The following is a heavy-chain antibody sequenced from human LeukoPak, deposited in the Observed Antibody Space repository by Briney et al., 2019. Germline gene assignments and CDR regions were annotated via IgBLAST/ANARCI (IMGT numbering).Heavy chain of an antibody. V-gene: IGHV4-59*08. J-gene: IGHJ4*02. Sequence: SETLSLTCTVSGGSMSYYYWSWIRQPPGKGLEWIGYIYHSGSTNYNPSLKSRVTISVDRSKKLFSLSLSSMTAADTAVYYCARHESKDGYRGFDYWGQGTLVTVSS. D-gene: IGHD5-24*01. CDR3: ARHESKDGYRGFDY. CDR1: GGSMSYYY. CDR2: IYHSGST.